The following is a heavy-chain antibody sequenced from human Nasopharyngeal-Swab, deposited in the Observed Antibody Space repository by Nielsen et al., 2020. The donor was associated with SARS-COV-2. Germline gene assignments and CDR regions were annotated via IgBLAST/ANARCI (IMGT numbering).Heavy chain of an antibody. CDR2: MTPNSGNT. V-gene: IGHV1-8*01. CDR1: GYTFINHD. D-gene: IGHD3-10*01. Sequence: ASVKVSCKASGYTFINHDINWVRQSNGQGLEWMGWMTPNSGNTGYAQKFQGRVTMARNTSTRTAYLELRSLRSEDTAVYYCARGGSSLGANLEDPWGQGTLVIVSS. CDR3: ARGGSSLGANLEDP. J-gene: IGHJ5*02.